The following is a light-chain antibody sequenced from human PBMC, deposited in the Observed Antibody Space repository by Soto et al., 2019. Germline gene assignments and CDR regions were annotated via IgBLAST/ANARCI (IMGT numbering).Light chain of an antibody. J-gene: IGLJ1*01. CDR2: EVS. CDR3: YSYTSSSTYV. Sequence: QSALTQPASVSGSPGQSITISCTGTGSDIGSYNFVSWYQHHPGKAPKLMIYEVSNRPSGVSDRFSGSKSDNTASLSISGLQAEDEGDYYCYSYTSSSTYVFGTGTKVTVL. V-gene: IGLV2-14*01. CDR1: GSDIGSYNF.